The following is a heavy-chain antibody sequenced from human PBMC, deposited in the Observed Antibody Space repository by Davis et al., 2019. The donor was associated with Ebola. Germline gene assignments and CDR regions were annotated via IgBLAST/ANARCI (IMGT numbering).Heavy chain of an antibody. J-gene: IGHJ5*02. CDR1: GYRLIEFS. Sequence: SVKVSCKVSGYRLIEFSIHWVRQAPGQGLEWMGRIIPVVDTKDYAQKFQGRVTLTADKATNTAYMELSGLRFDDTAVYYCARGKWFDPWGQGTLVSVTS. V-gene: IGHV1-69*08. CDR3: ARGKWFDP. CDR2: IIPVVDTK.